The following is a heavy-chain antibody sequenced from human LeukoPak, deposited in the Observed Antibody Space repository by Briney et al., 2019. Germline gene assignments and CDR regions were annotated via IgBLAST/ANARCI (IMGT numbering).Heavy chain of an antibody. CDR3: ARWGGSEALDYYYYYMDV. CDR2: IIPIFGTA. CDR1: RGTFSSYA. Sequence: GASVKVSCKASRGTFSSYAISWVRQAPGQGLEWMGGIIPIFGTANYAQKFQGRVTITADESTSTAYMELSSLRSEDTAVYYCARWGGSEALDYYYYYMDVWGKGTTVTVSS. D-gene: IGHD3-10*01. J-gene: IGHJ6*03. V-gene: IGHV1-69*13.